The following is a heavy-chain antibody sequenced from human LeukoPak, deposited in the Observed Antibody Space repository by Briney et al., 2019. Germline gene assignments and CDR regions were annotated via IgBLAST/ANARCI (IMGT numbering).Heavy chain of an antibody. Sequence: PGGSLRLSCAASGFTFSNAWMSWVRQAPGKGLEWVGRIKSKTDGGTTDYAAPVKGRFTISRDDSKNTLYLQMNSLKTEDTAVYYCTTDFYYDSSGSFDYWGQGTLVTVSS. CDR3: TTDFYYDSSGSFDY. J-gene: IGHJ4*02. CDR2: IKSKTDGGTT. CDR1: GFTFSNAW. D-gene: IGHD3-22*01. V-gene: IGHV3-15*01.